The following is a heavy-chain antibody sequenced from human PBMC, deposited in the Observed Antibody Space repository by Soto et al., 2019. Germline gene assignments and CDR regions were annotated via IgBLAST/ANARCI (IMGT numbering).Heavy chain of an antibody. Sequence: SETLSLTCVVSGYLISNGYFWGWIRQPPVKGPEWIGTVSHRGDTSYDPSLSSRITISIDTSKNQFSLDLTSVTAADTAVYYCTRGVRVYISYWGQGTLVTVSS. CDR1: GYLISNGYF. CDR2: VSHRGDT. J-gene: IGHJ4*02. D-gene: IGHD1-20*01. V-gene: IGHV4-38-2*01. CDR3: TRGVRVYISY.